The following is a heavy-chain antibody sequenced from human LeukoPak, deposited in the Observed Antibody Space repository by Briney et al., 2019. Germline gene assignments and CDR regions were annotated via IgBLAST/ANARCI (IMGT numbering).Heavy chain of an antibody. CDR3: ARGGPTYYYDSSGYQASFDY. V-gene: IGHV1-69*13. J-gene: IGHJ4*02. CDR2: IIPIFGTA. CDR1: GYTFTSYA. Sequence: GASVKVSCKASGYTFTSYAMNWVRQAPGQGLEWMGGIIPIFGTANYAQKFQGRVTITADESTSTAYMELSSLRSEDTAVYYCARGGPTYYYDSSGYQASFDYWGQGTLVTVSS. D-gene: IGHD3-22*01.